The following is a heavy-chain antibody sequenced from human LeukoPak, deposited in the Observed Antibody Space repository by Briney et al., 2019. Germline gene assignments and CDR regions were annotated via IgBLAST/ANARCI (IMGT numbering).Heavy chain of an antibody. J-gene: IGHJ5*02. D-gene: IGHD4-17*01. CDR3: ARSPQGTATTANWLDP. V-gene: IGHV4-39*07. CDR1: GGSISISNYY. Sequence: SETLSLTCTVSGGSISISNYYWGWIRQPPGKGLEWIGSMSYSGRTYYNPSLKTRVTVSLDTSKNQFSLNLISVTAADTAVYYCARSPQGTATTANWLDPWGQGTLVTVSS. CDR2: MSYSGRT.